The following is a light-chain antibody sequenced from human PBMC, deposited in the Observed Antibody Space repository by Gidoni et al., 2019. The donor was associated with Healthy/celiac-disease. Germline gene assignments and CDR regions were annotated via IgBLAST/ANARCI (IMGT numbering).Light chain of an antibody. J-gene: IGKJ1*01. CDR1: QSISSY. CDR3: QQSYSTPRT. V-gene: IGKV1-39*01. CDR2: AAS. Sequence: DIQMTQSPSSLSASEGDRVTITCRASQSISSYLTWYQQKPGKAPKLLIYAASSLQSGVPSRFSGSGSGTDFTITISSLQPEDFANYYCQQSYSTPRTFGQGTKVEIK.